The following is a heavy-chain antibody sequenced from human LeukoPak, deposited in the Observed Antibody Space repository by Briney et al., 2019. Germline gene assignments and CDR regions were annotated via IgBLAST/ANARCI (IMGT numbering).Heavy chain of an antibody. CDR2: IYTSGST. CDR1: GGSISSINDY. J-gene: IGHJ4*02. CDR3: ARDSGSYYSDY. Sequence: SETLSLTXTVSGGSISSINDYWGWIRQPPGKGLEWIGRIYTSGSTNYNPSLKSRVTMSVDTSKNQFSLKLSSVTAADTAVYYCARDSGSYYSDYWGQGTLVTVSS. V-gene: IGHV4-61*05. D-gene: IGHD1-26*01.